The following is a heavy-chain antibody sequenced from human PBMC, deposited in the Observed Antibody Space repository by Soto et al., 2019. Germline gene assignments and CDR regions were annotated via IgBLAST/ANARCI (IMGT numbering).Heavy chain of an antibody. CDR3: ARMRYFDWPDAFDI. CDR2: IWYDGSKK. CDR1: GFIFSSYG. D-gene: IGHD3-9*01. Sequence: QVQLVESGGGVVQPGRSLRLSCAASGFIFSSYGMHWVRQAPGKGLEWVAVIWYDGSKKYYADSVKGRFTISRDNSKNTVCLQMNSLGAEDTAVYYCARMRYFDWPDAFDIWGRGTMVSVSS. J-gene: IGHJ3*02. V-gene: IGHV3-33*01.